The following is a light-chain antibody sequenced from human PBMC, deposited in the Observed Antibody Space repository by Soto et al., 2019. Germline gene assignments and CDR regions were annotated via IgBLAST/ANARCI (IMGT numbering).Light chain of an antibody. CDR3: HQYGNSPWT. V-gene: IGKV3-20*01. CDR1: QSAFSTY. CDR2: GPS. J-gene: IGKJ1*01. Sequence: VLTQSPGTLALSPGERATLSCRASQSAFSTYLAWFQQKPGQAPRLLIYGPSSRATGIPARFSGSGSGTDFTLTISRLEPEDFAVYYCHQYGNSPWTLGQGTNVDIK.